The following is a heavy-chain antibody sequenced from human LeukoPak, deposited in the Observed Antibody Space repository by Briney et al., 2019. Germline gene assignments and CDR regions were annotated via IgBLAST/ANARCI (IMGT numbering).Heavy chain of an antibody. CDR3: ARYGDYEPLFDY. Sequence: PSETLSLTCTVSGGSVSSGSYYWSWIRQPPGKGLEWIGYIYYSGSTNYNPSLKSRVTISVDTSKNQFSLKLSSVTAADTAVYYCARYGDYEPLFDYWGQGTLVTVSS. V-gene: IGHV4-61*01. CDR2: IYYSGST. D-gene: IGHD4-17*01. CDR1: GGSVSSGSYY. J-gene: IGHJ4*02.